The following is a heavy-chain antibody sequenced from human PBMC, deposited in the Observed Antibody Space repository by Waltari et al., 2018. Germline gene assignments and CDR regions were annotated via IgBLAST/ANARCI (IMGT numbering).Heavy chain of an antibody. CDR3: ARPQHHFMVRGVPNWFDP. Sequence: QVQLVQSGAEVKKPGSSVKVSCKASGGTFSSYAISWVRQAPGQGLEWMGGMIPGCVTANYAQKFQGRVTITADEATSTAYMGLSSRRSEDTAVYYCARPQHHFMVRGVPNWFDPWGQGTLVTVSS. CDR1: GGTFSSYA. D-gene: IGHD3-10*01. V-gene: IGHV1-69*12. J-gene: IGHJ5*02. CDR2: MIPGCVTA.